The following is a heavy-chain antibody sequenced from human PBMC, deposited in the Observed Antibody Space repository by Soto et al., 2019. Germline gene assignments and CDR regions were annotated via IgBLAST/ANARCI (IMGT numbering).Heavy chain of an antibody. CDR2: IYYSGST. J-gene: IGHJ5*02. CDR1: RGFISSYY. Sequence: SEALSLTCTVARGFISSYYWAWIRQPPGKGLEWIGHIYYSGSTKYNPSLESRVTISVDTSKNQFSLKLSSVTAADTAVYYCARDSRFWSGYYTTSWFDPWGQGTLVTVSS. CDR3: ARDSRFWSGYYTTSWFDP. D-gene: IGHD3-3*01. V-gene: IGHV4-59*01.